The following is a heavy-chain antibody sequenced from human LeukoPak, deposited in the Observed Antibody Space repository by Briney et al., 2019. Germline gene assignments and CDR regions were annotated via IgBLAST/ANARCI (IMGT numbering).Heavy chain of an antibody. CDR1: GGSISSTGYY. CDR3: ARGFGHSSGWYSWFDP. J-gene: IGHJ5*02. Sequence: SETLSLTCIVSGGSISSTGYYWAWIRQPPGKGLEWIGSIYYSGTTYYNPSLKSRVTISVDPSKNQFSLKLTSVTAADTAVYYCARGFGHSSGWYSWFDPWGPGTLVTVSS. CDR2: IYYSGTT. V-gene: IGHV4-39*07. D-gene: IGHD6-19*01.